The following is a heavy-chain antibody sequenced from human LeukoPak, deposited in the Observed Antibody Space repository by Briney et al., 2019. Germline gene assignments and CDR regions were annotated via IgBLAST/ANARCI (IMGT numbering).Heavy chain of an antibody. CDR3: ARSLGWDESFYYFDY. D-gene: IGHD1-26*01. V-gene: IGHV1-18*01. CDR1: GYTFTSYG. J-gene: IGHJ4*02. Sequence: GSVKVSCKASGYTFTSYGISWVRQAPGQGPEWMGWISAYNGNTNYAQKLQGRVTMTTDTSTSTAYMELRSLRSDDTAVYYCARSLGWDESFYYFDYWGQGTLVTVSS. CDR2: ISAYNGNT.